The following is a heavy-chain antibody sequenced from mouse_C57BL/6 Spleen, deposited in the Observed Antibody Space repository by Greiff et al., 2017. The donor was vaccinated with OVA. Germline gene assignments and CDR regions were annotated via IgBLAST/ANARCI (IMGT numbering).Heavy chain of an antibody. Sequence: VQLQQPGAELVRPGSSVKLSCKASGYTFTSYGMHWVKQRPIQGLEWIGNIDPSDSEIHYDQKVKDKATLSGDKSSSTAYMQLSSLTSEDSAVYYCARWLGSSYDYYAMDYWGQGTSVTVSS. CDR2: IDPSDSEI. D-gene: IGHD6-1*01. J-gene: IGHJ4*01. V-gene: IGHV1-52*01. CDR3: ARWLGSSYDYYAMDY. CDR1: GYTFTSYG.